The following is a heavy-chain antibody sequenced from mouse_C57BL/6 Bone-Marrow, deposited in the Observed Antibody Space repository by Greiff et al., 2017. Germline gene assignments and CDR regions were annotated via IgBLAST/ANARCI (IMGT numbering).Heavy chain of an antibody. V-gene: IGHV1-69*01. CDR1: GYTFTSYW. D-gene: IGHD2-3*01. J-gene: IGHJ3*01. CDR3: ARCDGYSCAY. Sequence: QVQLQQSGAELVMPGASVKLSCKASGYTFTSYWMHWVKQRPGQGLEWIGEIDPSVSYTNYNQKFKGKSTLTVDKSSSTAYMQLSSLTSEDSAVYYCARCDGYSCAYWGRGTLGTVSA. CDR2: IDPSVSYT.